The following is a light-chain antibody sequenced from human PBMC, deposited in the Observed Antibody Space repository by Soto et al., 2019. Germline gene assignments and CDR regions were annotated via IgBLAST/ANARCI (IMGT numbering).Light chain of an antibody. CDR3: QQYGSSIQT. Sequence: EIVLTQFPGTLSLSPGERATLSCRASQSVSSTYLAWYQQRPGQPPNLLIFGSSNRAPGIPARFSGSWSGTDFTLTISRLQPEEFAVYYCQQYGSSIQTFGQGTKVEIK. V-gene: IGKV3-20*01. CDR1: QSVSSTY. J-gene: IGKJ1*01. CDR2: GSS.